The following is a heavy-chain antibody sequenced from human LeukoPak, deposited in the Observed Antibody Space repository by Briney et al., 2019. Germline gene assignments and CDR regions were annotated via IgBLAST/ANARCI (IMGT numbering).Heavy chain of an antibody. CDR3: AKPGPPVSVDY. CDR2: INPDGSEK. V-gene: IGHV3-7*01. Sequence: PGGSLRLSCAASGFSFRNYWMSWVRQAPGKGLEGVANINPDGSEKYYVDSVKGRFTISRDDAKNSLCLQMDSLRAEDTAVYYCAKPGPPVSVDYWGQGPRSPSPQ. D-gene: IGHD1-14*01. CDR1: GFSFRNYW. J-gene: IGHJ4*02.